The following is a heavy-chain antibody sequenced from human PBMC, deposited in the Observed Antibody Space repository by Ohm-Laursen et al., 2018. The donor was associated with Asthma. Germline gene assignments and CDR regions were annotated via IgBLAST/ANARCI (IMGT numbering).Heavy chain of an antibody. V-gene: IGHV3-48*02. CDR2: INSDGRNM. J-gene: IGHJ6*02. D-gene: IGHD1-26*01. Sequence: SLRLSCAASGFTFSFYTMNWVRQAPGKGLEWVSNINSDGRNMNYADSVKGRFTISRDNSKNTLYLQMNSLRDEDTALYYCAKALVGAPLYYHYYGMDVWGQGTTVTVSS. CDR1: GFTFSFYT. CDR3: AKALVGAPLYYHYYGMDV.